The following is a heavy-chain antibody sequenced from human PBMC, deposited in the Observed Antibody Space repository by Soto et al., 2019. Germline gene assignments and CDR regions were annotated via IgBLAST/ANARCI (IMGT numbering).Heavy chain of an antibody. V-gene: IGHV3-7*04. J-gene: IGHJ4*02. CDR2: IKGDGSEK. CDR1: AFTFRNYW. CDR3: ARASSSTSGSIDY. D-gene: IGHD2-2*01. Sequence: EVQLVESGGGVVQPGGSLRLSCAASAFTFRNYWMSWVRPAPGQGLECVAKIKGDGSEKYYVDSVKGRFTISRDNAKHSVFLHMDGRTVEDTAMYYCARASSSTSGSIDYWGQVTLDTFSS.